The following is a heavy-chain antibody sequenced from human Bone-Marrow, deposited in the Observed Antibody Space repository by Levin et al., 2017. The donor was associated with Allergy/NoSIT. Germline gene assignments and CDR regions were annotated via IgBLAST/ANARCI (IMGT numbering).Heavy chain of an antibody. CDR1: GGSFSSYA. CDR2: IIPILRGA. Sequence: KISCKASGGSFSSYAIVWVRQAPGRGLEWMGRIIPILRGANYAQKFQGRLTITADESTTTAYMELNSLTFEDTAVYYCARACGSGSYAYWGQGTRVTVSS. J-gene: IGHJ4*02. D-gene: IGHD3-10*01. V-gene: IGHV1-69*11. CDR3: ARACGSGSYAY.